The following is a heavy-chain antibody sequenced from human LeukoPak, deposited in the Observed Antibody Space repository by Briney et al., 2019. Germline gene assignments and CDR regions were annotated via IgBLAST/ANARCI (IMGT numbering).Heavy chain of an antibody. V-gene: IGHV4-34*01. J-gene: IGHJ6*03. CDR3: ARDRTGQQLISRKDYYYMDV. D-gene: IGHD4-11*01. Sequence: SETLSLTCAVYGGSFSGYYWSWIRQPPGKGLEWIGEIDHSGSTNYNPSLKSQLTISVDTSKDQFSLRLSSVTAADTAVYYCARDRTGQQLISRKDYYYMDVWGKGTTVTISS. CDR1: GGSFSGYY. CDR2: IDHSGST.